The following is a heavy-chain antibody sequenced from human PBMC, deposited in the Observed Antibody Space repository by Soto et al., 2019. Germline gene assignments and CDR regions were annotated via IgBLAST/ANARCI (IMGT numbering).Heavy chain of an antibody. D-gene: IGHD1-20*01. CDR1: GGTFSSYA. CDR2: IIPIFGTA. CDR3: ARVRGNWNQMPYYGMDV. Sequence: VASVKVSCKASGGTFSSYAISWVRQAPGQGLEWMGGIIPIFGTANYAQKFQGRVTITADESTSTAYMELSSLRSEDTAVYYCARVRGNWNQMPYYGMDVWGQGTTVTV. J-gene: IGHJ6*02. V-gene: IGHV1-69*13.